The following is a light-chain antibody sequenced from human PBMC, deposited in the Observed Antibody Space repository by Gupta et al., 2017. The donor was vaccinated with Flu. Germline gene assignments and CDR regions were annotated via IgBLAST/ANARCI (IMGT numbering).Light chain of an antibody. CDR3: PSADRRGTVV. CDR1: ALPKKD. J-gene: IGLJ2*01. Sequence: PGETARITCSGDALPKKDASWYKQKQGAAPGLREDKDTETRSGIPARGSGSTGGRTARLTTTGVQAEDEADVDCPSADRRGTVVFGGGTKLAVL. CDR2: KDT. V-gene: IGLV3-25*03.